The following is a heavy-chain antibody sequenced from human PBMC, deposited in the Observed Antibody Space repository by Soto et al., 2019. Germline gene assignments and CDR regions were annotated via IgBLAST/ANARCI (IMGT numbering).Heavy chain of an antibody. CDR3: ARDDYGDYGWFDP. CDR2: IKQDGSEK. Sequence: GGSLRLSCSASGFNFSSYWMGWVRQAPGKGLEWVANIKQDGSEKYYVDSVKGRFTISRDNAKNSLYLQMNSLRAEDTAVYYCARDDYGDYGWFDPWGQGTLVTVSS. J-gene: IGHJ5*02. D-gene: IGHD4-17*01. V-gene: IGHV3-7*03. CDR1: GFNFSSYW.